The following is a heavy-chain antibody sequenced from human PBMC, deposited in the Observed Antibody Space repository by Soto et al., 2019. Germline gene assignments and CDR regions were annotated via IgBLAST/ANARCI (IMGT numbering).Heavy chain of an antibody. CDR3: ARGTGIAAAGSGGDLFQH. J-gene: IGHJ1*01. CDR1: GGSISSGGYY. D-gene: IGHD6-13*01. CDR2: IYYSGST. V-gene: IGHV4-31*03. Sequence: QVQLQESGPGLVKPSQTLSLTCTVSGGSISSGGYYWSWIRQHPGKGLEWIGYIYYSGSTYYNPSLTSRVTISVDTSKNQFSLQLSSVTAADTAVYYCARGTGIAAAGSGGDLFQHWGQGTLVTVSS.